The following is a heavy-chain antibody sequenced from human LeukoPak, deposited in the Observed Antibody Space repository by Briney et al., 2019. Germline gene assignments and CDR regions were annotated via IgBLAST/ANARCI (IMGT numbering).Heavy chain of an antibody. J-gene: IGHJ4*02. CDR3: ARLGAGYYDILTGYPERYYFDY. Sequence: PSETLSFTCTVSGGSISSSSYYWGWIRQPPGKGLEWIGTIYYSGSTYYNPSLKSRVTISVDTSKNQFSLKLSSVTAADTAVYYCARLGAGYYDILTGYPERYYFDYWGQGTLVTVSS. D-gene: IGHD3-9*01. CDR2: IYYSGST. CDR1: GGSISSSSYY. V-gene: IGHV4-39*01.